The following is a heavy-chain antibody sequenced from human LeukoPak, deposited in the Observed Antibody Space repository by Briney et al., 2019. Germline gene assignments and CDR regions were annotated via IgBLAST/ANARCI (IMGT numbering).Heavy chain of an antibody. J-gene: IGHJ4*02. V-gene: IGHV3-23*01. CDR1: GFTFSSYG. D-gene: IGHD6-19*01. CDR3: AKHIAVAGKFFLPANVDY. CDR2: ISGSGGST. Sequence: PGGTLRLSCAASGFTFSSYGMSWVRQAPGKGLEWVSAISGSGGSTYYADSVKGRFTISRDNSKNTLYLQMNSLRAEDTAVYYCAKHIAVAGKFFLPANVDYWGQGTLVTVSS.